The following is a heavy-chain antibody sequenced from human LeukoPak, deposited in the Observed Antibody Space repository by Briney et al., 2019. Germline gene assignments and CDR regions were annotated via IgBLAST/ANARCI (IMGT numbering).Heavy chain of an antibody. CDR1: GGSISSGGYY. Sequence: PSQTLSLTCTVSGGSISSGGYYWSWIRQHPGKGLEWIGYIYYSGSTYYNPSLKSRVTISVDTSKNQFSLKLSSVTAADTAVYYCAREIHWNYNGGYSVNFDYWGQGTLVTVSS. CDR2: IYYSGST. J-gene: IGHJ4*02. CDR3: AREIHWNYNGGYSVNFDY. V-gene: IGHV4-30-4*08. D-gene: IGHD1-7*01.